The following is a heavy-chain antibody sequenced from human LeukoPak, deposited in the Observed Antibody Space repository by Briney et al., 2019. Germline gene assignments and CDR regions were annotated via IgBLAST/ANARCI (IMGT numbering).Heavy chain of an antibody. Sequence: SETLSLTCTVSGGSISSYYWSWIRQPPGKGLEWIGYIYYSGSTNYNPSLKSRVTISVDTSKNQFSLKLSSVSAADTAVYYCAARTPYYFDYWGQGTLVTVSS. J-gene: IGHJ4*02. CDR2: IYYSGST. CDR3: AARTPYYFDY. CDR1: GGSISSYY. D-gene: IGHD1-14*01. V-gene: IGHV4-59*01.